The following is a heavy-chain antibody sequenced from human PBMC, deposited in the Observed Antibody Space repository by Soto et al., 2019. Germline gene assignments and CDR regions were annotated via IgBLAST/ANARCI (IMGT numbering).Heavy chain of an antibody. V-gene: IGHV1-69*02. D-gene: IGHD3-10*01. CDR3: ASSYGSGYRAFDY. CDR2: VNPIVSMS. CDR1: CDTFNFYS. J-gene: IGHJ4*02. Sequence: QVQLVQSGAEVKRPGSSVKVSCKASCDTFNFYSINWVRPAPGVGLEWMGRVNPIVSMSNYAQKFQGRVTMTADKSTSTAHMELSSLRSEDTAIYYCASSYGSGYRAFDYWGQGALVTVSS.